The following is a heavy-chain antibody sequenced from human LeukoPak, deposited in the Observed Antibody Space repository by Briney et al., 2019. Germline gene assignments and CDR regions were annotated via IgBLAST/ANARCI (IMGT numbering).Heavy chain of an antibody. CDR3: TTETLYYDFWSGLLDY. J-gene: IGHJ4*02. D-gene: IGHD3-3*01. Sequence: GGSLRLSCAASGFTFSNAWMSWVRQAPGKGLGWVGRIKSKTDGGTTDYAAPVKGRFTISRDDSKTTLYLQMNSLKTEDTAVYYCTTETLYYDFWSGLLDYWGQGTLVTVSS. CDR1: GFTFSNAW. CDR2: IKSKTDGGTT. V-gene: IGHV3-15*01.